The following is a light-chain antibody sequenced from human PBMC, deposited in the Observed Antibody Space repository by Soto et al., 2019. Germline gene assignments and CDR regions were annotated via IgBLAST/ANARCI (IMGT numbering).Light chain of an antibody. Sequence: QSALTQPRSVSGSPGQSVTISCTGTSSDVGGYNYVSGYQQNPGKAPKLMIYDVSKRPSGVSDRFSGSKSANTASLIISGLQAEDEADYYCCSYAGNTLVVFGGGTKLTVL. CDR2: DVS. CDR3: CSYAGNTLVV. CDR1: SSDVGGYNY. J-gene: IGLJ2*01. V-gene: IGLV2-11*01.